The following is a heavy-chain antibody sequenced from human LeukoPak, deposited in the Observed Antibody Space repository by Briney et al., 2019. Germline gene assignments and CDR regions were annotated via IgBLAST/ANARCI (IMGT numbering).Heavy chain of an antibody. J-gene: IGHJ3*02. D-gene: IGHD2-2*02. CDR2: IIPIFGTA. Sequence: GASVKVCCKASGGTFSRYAISLVRQAPGQGLEWMGGIIPIFGTANYAQKFQGRVTITTDESTSTAYMELSSLRSEDTAVYYCAREGGYCSSTSCYTESAFDIWGQGTMVTVSS. CDR1: GGTFSRYA. V-gene: IGHV1-69*05. CDR3: AREGGYCSSTSCYTESAFDI.